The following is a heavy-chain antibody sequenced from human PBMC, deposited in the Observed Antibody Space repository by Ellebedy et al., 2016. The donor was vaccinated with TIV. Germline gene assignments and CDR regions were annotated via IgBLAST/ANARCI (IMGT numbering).Heavy chain of an antibody. V-gene: IGHV3-33*01. CDR1: GFTFSNYG. Sequence: GESLKISCAASGFTFSNYGMHWVRQAPGKGLERVAGIWYDGSNRNYADSVKGRFTISRDNSKNTLYLQMNSLRAEDTAVYYCARDSYSFDSSGYYFDYWGQGTLVTVSS. D-gene: IGHD3-22*01. J-gene: IGHJ4*02. CDR3: ARDSYSFDSSGYYFDY. CDR2: IWYDGSNR.